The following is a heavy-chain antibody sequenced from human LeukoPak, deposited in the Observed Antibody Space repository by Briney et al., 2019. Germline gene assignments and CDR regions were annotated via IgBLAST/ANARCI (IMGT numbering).Heavy chain of an antibody. D-gene: IGHD2-8*01. CDR2: ISHSGST. Sequence: PSETLSLTCTVSGGSISSGGYYWSWLRQPPGKGLEWIGYISHSGSTYYNPSLKSRVTISADTSKNQFSLKLSSVTAADTAVYYCAQNGQSGFSFDPWGQGTLVTVSS. CDR1: GGSISSGGYY. CDR3: AQNGQSGFSFDP. J-gene: IGHJ5*02. V-gene: IGHV4-30-2*01.